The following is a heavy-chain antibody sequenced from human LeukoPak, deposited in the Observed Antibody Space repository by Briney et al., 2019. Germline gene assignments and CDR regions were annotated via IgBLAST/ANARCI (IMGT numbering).Heavy chain of an antibody. CDR2: IRQDGSEI. CDR1: GFTFSSYW. J-gene: IGHJ4*02. D-gene: IGHD6-19*01. Sequence: GGSLRLSCVDSGFTFSSYWMSWVRQAPGKGLEWVANIRQDGSEIYYGDSVKGRFTISRDNAKHSLYLQMNSLRAEDTAVYYCARVQVRGQPRYTSGCYFDYWGQGTLVTVSS. CDR3: ARVQVRGQPRYTSGCYFDY. V-gene: IGHV3-7*01.